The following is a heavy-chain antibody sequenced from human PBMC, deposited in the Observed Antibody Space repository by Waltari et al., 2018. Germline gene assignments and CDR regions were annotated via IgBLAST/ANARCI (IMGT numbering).Heavy chain of an antibody. CDR3: ARPVWFGELSALTG. Sequence: EVQLVESGGGLVQPGGSLRLSCAASGFTFSSYSMNWVRQAPGKGLEWVSYISSSSSTIYYADSVKGRFTISRDNAKNSLYLQMNSLRAEDTAVYYCARPVWFGELSALTGWGQGTLVTVSS. CDR2: ISSSSSTI. D-gene: IGHD3-10*01. CDR1: GFTFSSYS. J-gene: IGHJ4*02. V-gene: IGHV3-48*04.